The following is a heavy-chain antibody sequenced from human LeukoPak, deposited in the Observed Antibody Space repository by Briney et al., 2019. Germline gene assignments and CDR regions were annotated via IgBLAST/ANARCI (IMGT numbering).Heavy chain of an antibody. CDR2: IWYEGSNK. J-gene: IGHJ4*02. V-gene: IGHV3-33*01. CDR1: GFTFSSYG. D-gene: IGHD6-13*01. Sequence: PGGSLRLSCAASGFTFSSYGMQWVRQAPGKGLEGGAVIWYEGSNKYYADSVKGRCTISRDNSQNTLYLQMNSLRAEDTAVYYCASDSSSWYNLDYWGQGTLVTVSS. CDR3: ASDSSSWYNLDY.